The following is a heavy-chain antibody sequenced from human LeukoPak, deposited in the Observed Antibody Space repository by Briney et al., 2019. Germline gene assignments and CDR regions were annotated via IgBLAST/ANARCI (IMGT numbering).Heavy chain of an antibody. CDR1: GGSISIYY. CDR3: ATYYDSSGYRFDY. V-gene: IGHV4-59*03. CDR2: VYNSGST. D-gene: IGHD3-22*01. J-gene: IGHJ4*02. Sequence: SETLSLTCSVSGGSISIYYWSWIRQPPGKGLEWIGYVYNSGSTDYNPSLKSRVTISVDKSKNQFSLKLSSVTAADTAVYYCATYYDSSGYRFDYWGQGTLVTVSS.